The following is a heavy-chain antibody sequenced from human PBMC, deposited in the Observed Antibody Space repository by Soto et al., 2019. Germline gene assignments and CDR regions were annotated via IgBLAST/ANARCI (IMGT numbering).Heavy chain of an antibody. Sequence: EMQLVEAGGGLVQPGGSLRLSCAASGFTFSSYWMSWVRQAPGKGLEWVANTKQDESEKYYVDSVKGRFYISRDNATNSLSLQLNCLRVDDTASHYCARAGCGYPVYWGQGTLVTVSS. D-gene: IGHD3-22*01. CDR3: ARAGCGYPVY. J-gene: IGHJ4*02. CDR2: TKQDESEK. V-gene: IGHV3-7*01. CDR1: GFTFSSYW.